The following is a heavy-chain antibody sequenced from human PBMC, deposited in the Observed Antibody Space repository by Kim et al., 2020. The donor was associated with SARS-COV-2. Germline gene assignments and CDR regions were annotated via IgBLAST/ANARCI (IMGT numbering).Heavy chain of an antibody. CDR1: GFTFSSYA. CDR2: ISGSGGST. V-gene: IGHV3-23*01. CDR3: AKTPFGWGSSSPYFDY. D-gene: IGHD6-6*01. J-gene: IGHJ4*02. Sequence: GGSLRLSCAASGFTFSSYAMSWVRQAPGKGLEWVSAISGSGGSTYYADSVKGRFTISRDNSKNTLYLQMNSLRAEDTAVYYCAKTPFGWGSSSPYFDYWGQGTLVTVSS.